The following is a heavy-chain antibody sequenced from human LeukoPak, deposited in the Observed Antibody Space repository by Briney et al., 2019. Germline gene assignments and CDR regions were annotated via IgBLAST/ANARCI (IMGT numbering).Heavy chain of an antibody. Sequence: GGSLRLSCAASGFTFSDYYMSWIRQAPGRGLEWVSYIGNSGTTRYYADPVKGRFTISRDNAKNSLYLQMNSLRAEDTAVYYCARDQTGITVAATGWFDPWGQGTLVTVSS. J-gene: IGHJ5*02. CDR1: GFTFSDYY. D-gene: IGHD6-19*01. V-gene: IGHV3-11*04. CDR3: ARDQTGITVAATGWFDP. CDR2: IGNSGTTR.